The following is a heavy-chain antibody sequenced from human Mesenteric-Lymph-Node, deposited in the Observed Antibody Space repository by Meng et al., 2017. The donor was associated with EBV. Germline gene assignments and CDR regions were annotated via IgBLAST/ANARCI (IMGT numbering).Heavy chain of an antibody. J-gene: IGHJ4*02. CDR3: ARDGGGLWFGESKHFDS. D-gene: IGHD3-10*01. CDR1: GGSVSSSNW. CDR2: IYHSGSS. V-gene: IGHV4-4*02. Sequence: QGPLQASGQGLVKPSGTLFLTCAGFGGSVSSSNWGSWVRQPPGKGLEWIGEIYHSGSSNYNPSLESRVTMSVDKSKNQFSLKLRSVTAADTAVYYCARDGGGLWFGESKHFDSWGQGTLVTVSS.